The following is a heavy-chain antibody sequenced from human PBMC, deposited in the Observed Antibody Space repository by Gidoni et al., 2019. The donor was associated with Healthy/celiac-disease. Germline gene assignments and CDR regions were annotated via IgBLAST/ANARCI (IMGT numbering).Heavy chain of an antibody. CDR1: GGTFSSYA. CDR2: LIPIFGTA. Sequence: QVQLVQSGAEVKKPGSSVKVSCKASGGTFSSYAISWVRQAPGQGLEWMGGLIPIFGTANNAQKYQGKVTITADESTSTADMELSSRRSEDTAVYYCARDASQGSWDYWGQGTLVTVSS. V-gene: IGHV1-69*19. J-gene: IGHJ4*02. D-gene: IGHD6-13*01. CDR3: ARDASQGSWDY.